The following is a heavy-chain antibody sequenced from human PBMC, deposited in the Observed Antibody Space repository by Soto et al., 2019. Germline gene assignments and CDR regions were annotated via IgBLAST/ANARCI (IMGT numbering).Heavy chain of an antibody. CDR3: ARSPLRYFDWLLSYYYYTDA. Sequence: ASVKVSCKASGYTFTSYAMHWGRQAPGQRLEWMGWINAGNGNTKYSQKFQGRVTITRDTSASTAYMELSSLRSEDTAVYYCARSPLRYFDWLLSYYYYTDAWGKGTTVTVSS. J-gene: IGHJ6*03. D-gene: IGHD3-9*01. CDR1: GYTFTSYA. V-gene: IGHV1-3*01. CDR2: INAGNGNT.